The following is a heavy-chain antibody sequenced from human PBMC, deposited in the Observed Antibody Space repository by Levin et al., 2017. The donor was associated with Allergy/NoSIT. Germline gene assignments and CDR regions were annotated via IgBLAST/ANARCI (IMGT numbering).Heavy chain of an antibody. Sequence: ASVKVSCKASGGTFSSYAISWVRQAPGQGLEWMGRIIPILGIANYAQKFQGRVTITADKSTSTAYMELSSLRSEDTAVYYCARDAPIGYDSSGAGGYFDYWGQGTLVTVSS. V-gene: IGHV1-69*04. D-gene: IGHD3-22*01. CDR3: ARDAPIGYDSSGAGGYFDY. J-gene: IGHJ4*02. CDR1: GGTFSSYA. CDR2: IIPILGIA.